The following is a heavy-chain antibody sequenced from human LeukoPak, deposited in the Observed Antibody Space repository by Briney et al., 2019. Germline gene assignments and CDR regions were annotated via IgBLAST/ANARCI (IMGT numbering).Heavy chain of an antibody. V-gene: IGHV3-7*04. CDR3: VRYTRRYAFDY. CDR2: IKEDGSEK. J-gene: IGHJ4*02. CDR1: GFTFSSYW. Sequence: GGSLGLSCAASGFTFSSYWMSWVRQAPGKGLEWVANIKEDGSEKYYVGSVRGRFTISRDNAKNSLSLQMNSLRAEDTTVYYCVRYTRRYAFDYWGQGTLVTVSS. D-gene: IGHD5-18*01.